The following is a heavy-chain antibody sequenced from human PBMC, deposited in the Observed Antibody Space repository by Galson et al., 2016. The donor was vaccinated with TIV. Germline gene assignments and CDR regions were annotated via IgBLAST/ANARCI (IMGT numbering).Heavy chain of an antibody. J-gene: IGHJ4*02. CDR3: AKDIQKITFALDY. Sequence: SLRLSCAASGFTFSAYAVNWVRQAPGKGLEWVAFISHDGSKKYYADSVKGRFTISRDNSKNTLSVQMNSLRVEDTAVYYCAKDIQKITFALDYWGQGTLVTVSS. V-gene: IGHV3-30*18. CDR1: GFTFSAYA. CDR2: ISHDGSKK. D-gene: IGHD3-16*01.